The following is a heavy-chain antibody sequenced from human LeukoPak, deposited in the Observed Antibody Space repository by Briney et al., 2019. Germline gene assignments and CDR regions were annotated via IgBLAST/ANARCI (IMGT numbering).Heavy chain of an antibody. D-gene: IGHD2-8*01. V-gene: IGHV3-74*01. J-gene: IGHJ4*02. Sequence: PGGSLRLSCAASGFTFSSYWMHGVRQAPGKGLGWGSRMNSDGGSTNYAESVKGRFTISSDNAKNTMYLQMNSMRAEDTDVYFCVRQRYCSNGVCYPPEYWGQGTPVTVSS. CDR1: GFTFSSYW. CDR3: VRQRYCSNGVCYPPEY. CDR2: MNSDGGST.